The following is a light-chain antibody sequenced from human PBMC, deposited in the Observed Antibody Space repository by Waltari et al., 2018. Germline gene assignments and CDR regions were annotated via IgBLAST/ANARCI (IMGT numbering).Light chain of an antibody. Sequence: EIVLTQSPATLSLSPGQRATLSCRASQSVGANLAWYQQKPGQAPRLLISDASNRAAGIPARFSGSGSGTDFTRTISRLEPEDFAVYYCQQRTNWRYTFGQGTKLEIK. J-gene: IGKJ2*01. CDR2: DAS. CDR1: QSVGAN. V-gene: IGKV3-11*01. CDR3: QQRTNWRYT.